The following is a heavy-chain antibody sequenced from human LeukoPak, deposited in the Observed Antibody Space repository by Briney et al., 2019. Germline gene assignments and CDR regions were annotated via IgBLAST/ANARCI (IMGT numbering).Heavy chain of an antibody. V-gene: IGHV1-8*01. CDR1: GYTFTSYD. CDR2: MNPNSGNT. CDR3: ARKRKYYYDSSGWSDY. D-gene: IGHD3-22*01. J-gene: IGHJ4*02. Sequence: GASVNVSCKASGYTFTSYDINWVRQATGQGLEWMRWMNPNSGNTGNAQKFQGRVTMTRNTSISTAYMELSSLRSEDTAVYYCARKRKYYYDSSGWSDYWGQGTLVTVSS.